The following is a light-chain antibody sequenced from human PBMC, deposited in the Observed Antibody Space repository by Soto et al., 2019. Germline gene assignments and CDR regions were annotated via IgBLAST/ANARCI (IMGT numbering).Light chain of an antibody. CDR2: KAS. CDR3: QQYGSSSPWT. CDR1: QSISSW. J-gene: IGKJ1*01. Sequence: DIQMTQSPSTLSASVGDRVTITCRASQSISSWLAWYQQKPGKAPKLLIYKASSLETGVPSRFSGSGSGTEFTLTISSLQPDYFASYYCQQYGSSSPWTFGQGTKVEVK. V-gene: IGKV1-5*03.